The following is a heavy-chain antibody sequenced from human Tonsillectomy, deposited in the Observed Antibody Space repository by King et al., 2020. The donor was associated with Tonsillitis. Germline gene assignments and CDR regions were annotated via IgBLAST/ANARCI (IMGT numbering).Heavy chain of an antibody. J-gene: IGHJ4*02. Sequence: VQLVESGGGLVQPGGSLRLSCAASGFTFSSYWMSWVRQAPGKGLEWVANIKQDGSEKYYVDSVKGRFTISRDNAKNSLYLQMNSLRAEDTAVYYCASPATQGYDFWSGYLDYWGQGTLVTVSS. CDR3: ASPATQGYDFWSGYLDY. CDR2: IKQDGSEK. CDR1: GFTFSSYW. D-gene: IGHD3-3*01. V-gene: IGHV3-7*01.